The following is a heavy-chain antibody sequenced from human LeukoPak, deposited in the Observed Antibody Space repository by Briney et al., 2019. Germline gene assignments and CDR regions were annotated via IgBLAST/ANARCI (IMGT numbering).Heavy chain of an antibody. D-gene: IGHD6-19*01. CDR1: GGSISSYY. J-gene: IGHJ1*01. Sequence: SETLSLTCTVSGGSISSYYWSWIRQPPGKGLEWIGYIYYSGSTNYNPSLKSRVTISVDTSKNQFSLNLSSVTAADTAVYYCARGIAVPRYFQHWGQGTLVTVSS. CDR2: IYYSGST. V-gene: IGHV4-59*08. CDR3: ARGIAVPRYFQH.